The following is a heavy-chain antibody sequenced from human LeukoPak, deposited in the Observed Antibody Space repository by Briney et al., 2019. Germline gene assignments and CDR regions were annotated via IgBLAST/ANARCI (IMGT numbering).Heavy chain of an antibody. CDR2: IKQDESEK. V-gene: IGHV3-7*01. Sequence: PGGSLRLSCAASGFTFTSYWMTWVRQAPGKGLEWVASIKQDESEKYYVDSVKGRFTISRDNAKNSLYLQLNSLRAEDTAVYYCARRFSANTNNFLNWFDPWGQGTLVTVSS. CDR1: GFTFTSYW. J-gene: IGHJ5*02. D-gene: IGHD4/OR15-4a*01. CDR3: ARRFSANTNNFLNWFDP.